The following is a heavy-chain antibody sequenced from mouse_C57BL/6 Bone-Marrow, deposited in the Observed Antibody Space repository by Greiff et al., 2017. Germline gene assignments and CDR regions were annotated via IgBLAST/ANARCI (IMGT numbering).Heavy chain of an antibody. Sequence: QVQLQQPGAELVMPGASVKLSCKASGYTFTSYWMHWVKQRPGQGLEWIGEFDPSDSYTNYNQKFKGQSTLTVDKSSSTAYMQLSSLAYEDSAVYYSARSPYGSSYAMDYWSQGTSVTVSS. CDR1: GYTFTSYW. D-gene: IGHD1-1*01. V-gene: IGHV1-69*01. CDR2: FDPSDSYT. J-gene: IGHJ4*01. CDR3: ARSPYGSSYAMDY.